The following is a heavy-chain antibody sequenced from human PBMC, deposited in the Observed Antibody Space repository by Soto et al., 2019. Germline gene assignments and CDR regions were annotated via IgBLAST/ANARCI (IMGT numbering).Heavy chain of an antibody. CDR3: ARDRASWLDEAGSYFDY. D-gene: IGHD6-19*01. V-gene: IGHV3-30-3*01. J-gene: IGHJ4*02. Sequence: QVQLVESGGGVVQPGRSLRLSCAASGFTFSSYAMHWVRQAPGKGLEWVAVISYDGSNKYYADSVKGRFTISRDNPKNTLYLQMNSLRAEDTAVYYCARDRASWLDEAGSYFDYWGQGTLVTVSS. CDR1: GFTFSSYA. CDR2: ISYDGSNK.